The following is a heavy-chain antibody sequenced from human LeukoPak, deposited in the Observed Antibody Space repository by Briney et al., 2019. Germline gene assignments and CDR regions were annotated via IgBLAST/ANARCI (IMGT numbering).Heavy chain of an antibody. D-gene: IGHD3-16*01. CDR3: ARDGGEKIMITFGGVNDFDY. CDR1: GGSISSSSYY. CDR2: IYYSGST. V-gene: IGHV4-39*07. Sequence: SETLSLTCTVSGGSISSSSYYWGWIRQPPGKGLEWIGSIYYSGSTYYNPSLKSRVTISVDTSKNQFSLKLSSVTAADTAVYYCARDGGEKIMITFGGVNDFDYWGQGTLVTVSS. J-gene: IGHJ4*02.